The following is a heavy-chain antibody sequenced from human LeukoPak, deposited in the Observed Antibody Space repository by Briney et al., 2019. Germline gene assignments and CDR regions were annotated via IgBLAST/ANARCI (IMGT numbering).Heavy chain of an antibody. J-gene: IGHJ4*02. CDR2: ICSIGSII. Sequence: GGCLRLSCVASGFTFSDDYMSWIRQAPGGGLGWVSYICSIGSIIYYADSVKGGFTLSRDKVKNSLYLQMSSLRAQDTGVFFSARVGPAAFTIRGQGDPVTAS. D-gene: IGHD3-9*01. CDR1: GFTFSDDY. V-gene: IGHV3-11*01. CDR3: ARVGPAAFTI.